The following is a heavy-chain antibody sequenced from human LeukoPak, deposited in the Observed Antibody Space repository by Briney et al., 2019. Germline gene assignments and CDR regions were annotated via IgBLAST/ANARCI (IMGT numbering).Heavy chain of an antibody. Sequence: GGSLRLSCAASGFTFSSYAMHWVRQAPGKGLEWVAFIRYDGSNKYYADSVKGRFTISRDNSKNTLSLQMNSLRAEDTAVYYCARGGWRGLDGYFDLWGRGTLVTVSS. CDR3: ARGGWRGLDGYFDL. J-gene: IGHJ2*01. CDR2: IRYDGSNK. CDR1: GFTFSSYA. V-gene: IGHV3-30*02. D-gene: IGHD6-19*01.